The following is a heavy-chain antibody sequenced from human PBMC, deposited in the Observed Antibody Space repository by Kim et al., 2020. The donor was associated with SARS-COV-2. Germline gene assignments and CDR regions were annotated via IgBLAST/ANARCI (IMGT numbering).Heavy chain of an antibody. CDR1: GGSFSGYY. CDR2: INHSGST. J-gene: IGHJ6*03. Sequence: SETLSLTCAVYGGSFSGYYWSWIRQPPGKGLEWIGEINHSGSTNYNPSLKSRVTISVDTSKNQFSLKLSSVTAADTAVYYCARLGLIGGQSYYYYYMDVWGKGTTVTVSS. CDR3: ARLGLIGGQSYYYYYMDV. V-gene: IGHV4-34*01. D-gene: IGHD7-27*01.